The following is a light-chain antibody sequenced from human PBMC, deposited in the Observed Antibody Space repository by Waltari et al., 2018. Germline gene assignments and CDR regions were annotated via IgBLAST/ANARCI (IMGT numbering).Light chain of an antibody. J-gene: IGLJ3*02. CDR1: SSNIGRNY. CDR2: NND. V-gene: IGLV1-47*01. Sequence: QPVLTLPPSASGTPGQAVSISCSGSSSNIGRNYVYWYQQLPGTAPKLLIYNNDQRPSEVPHRFFGSKSDTSASLVISGLRSEDEGHYNCAAWDNSLSAWVFGSGTKLT. CDR3: AAWDNSLSAWV.